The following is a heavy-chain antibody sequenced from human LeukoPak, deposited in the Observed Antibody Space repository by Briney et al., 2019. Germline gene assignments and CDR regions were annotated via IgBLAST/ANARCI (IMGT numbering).Heavy chain of an antibody. J-gene: IGHJ6*03. CDR1: GLVFDDFG. V-gene: IGHV3-20*04. Sequence: GESLRLSCGASGLVFDDFGMTWVRQVPGKGLEWVSGINWNGDSAGYADSVTGRFTISRDNAKNYVYLQMNSLRAEDTALYYCAREYIVAVVNGGVNSFYYYMDVWGKGTTVTVSS. CDR3: AREYIVAVVNGGVNSFYYYMDV. D-gene: IGHD2-15*01. CDR2: INWNGDSA.